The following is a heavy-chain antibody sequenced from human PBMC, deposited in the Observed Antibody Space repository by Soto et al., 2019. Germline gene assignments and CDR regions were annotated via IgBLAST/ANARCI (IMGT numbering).Heavy chain of an antibody. Sequence: EVQLVESGGGLVQPGGSLRLSCAASGFTFSSYWMHWVRQAPGKGLVWVSRINSDGSSTSYADSVKGRFTISRDNAKNTLYLQMNSLRAEDTAVYYCARGYCSSTSCYSSYYYYYYYMDVWGKWTTVTVSS. D-gene: IGHD2-2*02. V-gene: IGHV3-74*01. CDR1: GFTFSSYW. CDR3: ARGYCSSTSCYSSYYYYYYYMDV. J-gene: IGHJ6*03. CDR2: INSDGSST.